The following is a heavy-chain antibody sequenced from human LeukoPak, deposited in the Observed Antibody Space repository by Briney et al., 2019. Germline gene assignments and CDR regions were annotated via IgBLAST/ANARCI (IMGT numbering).Heavy chain of an antibody. D-gene: IGHD2-2*01. V-gene: IGHV3-73*01. CDR2: IRSKANSYAT. CDR1: GFTFSGSA. Sequence: PGGSLRLSCAASGFTFSGSAMHWVRQASGKGLEWVGRIRSKANSYATAYAASAKGRFTISRDDSKNTAYLQMNSLKTEDTAVYYCTRPYCSSTSCPEYNWFDPWGQGTLVTVSS. J-gene: IGHJ5*02. CDR3: TRPYCSSTSCPEYNWFDP.